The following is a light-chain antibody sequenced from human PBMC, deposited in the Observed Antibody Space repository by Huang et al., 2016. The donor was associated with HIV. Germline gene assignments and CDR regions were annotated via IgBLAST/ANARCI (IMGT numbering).Light chain of an antibody. J-gene: IGKJ1*01. Sequence: DIVMTQSPDSLAVSLGERTTINCKSSQSVLYTSNNKNYLAVYQQKPGQPPRLLIYWASTLESGVPDRFSGSGSGTDFSLTISSLQAEDVAVYYCQQYINSRTFGQGTKVEIK. V-gene: IGKV4-1*01. CDR1: QSVLYTSNNKNY. CDR2: WAS. CDR3: QQYINSRT.